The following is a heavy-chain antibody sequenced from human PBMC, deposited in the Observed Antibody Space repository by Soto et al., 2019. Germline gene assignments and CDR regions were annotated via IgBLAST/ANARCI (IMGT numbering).Heavy chain of an antibody. CDR2: IHYNGGT. V-gene: IGHV4-30-4*01. CDR1: GGSISGGDYY. J-gene: IGHJ5*02. D-gene: IGHD3-3*01. Sequence: QVQLQESGPGMVKPSQTLSLTCTVSGGSISGGDYYWSWIRQSPGKGLEWIGYIHYNGGTSYNPSRXGXLXXSVDTSKPQFSLKLGAVTAADTAVYYCAREGFLEWLGGFDPWGQGTLVIVSS. CDR3: AREGFLEWLGGFDP.